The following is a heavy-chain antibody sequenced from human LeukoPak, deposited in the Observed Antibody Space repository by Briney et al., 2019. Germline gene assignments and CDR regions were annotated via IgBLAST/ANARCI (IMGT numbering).Heavy chain of an antibody. CDR3: ARGYCSSTSCHWRVGMDV. J-gene: IGHJ6*02. V-gene: IGHV4-39*01. Sequence: SETLSLTCTVSGGSISSSSYYWGWIRQPPGKGLEWIGSIYYSGSTYYNPSLKSRVTISVDTSKNQFSLKLSSVTAADTAVYYCARGYCSSTSCHWRVGMDVWGQGTTVTVSS. CDR2: IYYSGST. CDR1: GGSISSSSYY. D-gene: IGHD2-2*01.